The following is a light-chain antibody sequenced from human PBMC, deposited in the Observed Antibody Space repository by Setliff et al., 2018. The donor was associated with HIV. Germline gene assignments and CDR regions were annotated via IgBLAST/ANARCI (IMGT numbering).Light chain of an antibody. J-gene: IGLJ1*01. Sequence: QPVLTQSPSASASLGASVKLTCTLSRGHSSYAIAWHQQQPEKGPRYLMKLNSDGSHSKGDGIPDRFSGSSSGAERYLTISSLQSDDEADYYCQTWDTGIVVFGTGTKVT. CDR2: LNSDGSH. CDR1: RGHSSYA. V-gene: IGLV4-69*01. CDR3: QTWDTGIVV.